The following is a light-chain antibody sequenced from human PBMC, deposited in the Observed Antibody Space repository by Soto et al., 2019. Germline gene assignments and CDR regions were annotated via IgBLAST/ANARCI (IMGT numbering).Light chain of an antibody. CDR3: YAYTGGITPLV. CDR1: SSDVDTNNS. CDR2: DVS. Sequence: QSVLTQPASVSGSPGQSITISCTGTSSDVDTNNSVSWYQQHPGKAPKLIIFDVSNWPSGVVHRFSGSKSGSTASLTISSLQAEDEADYFCYAYTGGITPLVFGAGTKLTVL. J-gene: IGLJ1*01. V-gene: IGLV2-14*03.